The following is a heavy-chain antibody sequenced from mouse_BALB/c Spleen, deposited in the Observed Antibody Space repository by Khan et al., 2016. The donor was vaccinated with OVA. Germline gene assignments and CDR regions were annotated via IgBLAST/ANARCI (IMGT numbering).Heavy chain of an antibody. J-gene: IGHJ3*01. Sequence: LEESGPELMKPGASVKISCKASGYSFTSYYIHWVMESHGKSLEWIGYIDPFSGDTTYNQKFKGQATLTVDKSSSTAYILLSNLTSEDSAVYYCTRHGYVAWFTYWGQGTLVTVSA. CDR3: TRHGYVAWFTY. D-gene: IGHD2-2*01. CDR2: IDPFSGDT. V-gene: IGHV1S135*01. CDR1: GYSFTSYY.